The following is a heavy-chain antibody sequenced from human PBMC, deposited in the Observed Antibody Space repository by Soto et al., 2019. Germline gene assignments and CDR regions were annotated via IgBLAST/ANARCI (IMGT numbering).Heavy chain of an antibody. Sequence: QITLKESGPTLVRPQQTLTLTCTFSGFSLTSGVGVGWIRQPPGKALEWLALIYWDDDKRYSPSLKNRLTITKDTCKNQVVLTMTNVGPVDTATYFCAHIDPEIVTVGGHGGFDYWGQGTLVTVSS. CDR2: IYWDDDK. J-gene: IGHJ4*02. D-gene: IGHD5-12*01. CDR1: GFSLTSGVG. V-gene: IGHV2-5*02. CDR3: AHIDPEIVTVGGHGGFDY.